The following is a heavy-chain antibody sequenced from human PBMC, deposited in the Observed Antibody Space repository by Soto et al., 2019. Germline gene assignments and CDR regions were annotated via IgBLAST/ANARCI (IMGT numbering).Heavy chain of an antibody. CDR1: GFSLSDSGVD. CDR3: AHSGQWQPLDY. J-gene: IGHJ4*02. CDR2: IFWDDDK. D-gene: IGHD6-19*01. V-gene: IGHV2-5*02. Sequence: QITLKESGPTLVKPTQTLKRTCTLSGFSLSDSGVDVGWIRLPPGKALEWLALIFWDDDKRYSPSLRTRLTITKDTAKNQVFLKMTNMDPVDTATYYCAHSGQWQPLDYWGQGTLVNVSS.